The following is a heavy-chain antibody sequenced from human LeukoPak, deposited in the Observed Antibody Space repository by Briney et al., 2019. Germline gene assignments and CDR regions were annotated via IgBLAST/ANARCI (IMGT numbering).Heavy chain of an antibody. CDR1: GGSISSYY. V-gene: IGHV4-59*08. J-gene: IGHJ4*02. CDR2: IYYSGST. Sequence: SETLSLTCTVSGGSISSYYWSWIRQPPGKGLEWIGYIYYSGSTNYSPSLKSRVTISVDTSKNQFSLKLSSVTAADTAVYYCATASPIVGATDYFDYWGQGTLVTVSS. D-gene: IGHD1-26*01. CDR3: ATASPIVGATDYFDY.